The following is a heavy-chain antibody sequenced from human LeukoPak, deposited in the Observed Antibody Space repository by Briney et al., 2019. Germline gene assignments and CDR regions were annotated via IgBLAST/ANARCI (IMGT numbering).Heavy chain of an antibody. CDR2: ISSSSTYI. CDR3: AREALNMYYGMDV. Sequence: GGSLRLSCAASGLTFSSYSMNWVRQAPGKGLEWVSSISSSSTYIYYADSVKGRFTISRDNAKNSLSLQMNSLRAEDTAVYYCAREALNMYYGMDVWGQGTTVTVSS. V-gene: IGHV3-21*01. J-gene: IGHJ6*02. CDR1: GLTFSSYS. D-gene: IGHD1/OR15-1a*01.